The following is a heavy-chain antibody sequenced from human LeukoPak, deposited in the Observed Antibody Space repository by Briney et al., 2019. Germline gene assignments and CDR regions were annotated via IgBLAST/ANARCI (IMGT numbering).Heavy chain of an antibody. CDR2: INYNGAIT. CDR3: ARDRLGPSFSVSHFDL. Sequence: GGSLRLSCPTSGFTFVDYGLSWVRRAPGKGLEWLCAINYNGAITDYADSGKGRFTISRHHAKNSLYLRMDSLRAEDTALYYCARDRLGPSFSVSHFDLWGQGTLVTVSS. V-gene: IGHV3-20*04. J-gene: IGHJ4*02. CDR1: GFTFVDYG. D-gene: IGHD3-3*02.